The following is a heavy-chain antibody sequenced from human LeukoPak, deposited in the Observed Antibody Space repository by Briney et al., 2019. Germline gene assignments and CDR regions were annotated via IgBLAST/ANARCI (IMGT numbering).Heavy chain of an antibody. CDR2: SRNKDHTYST. CDR1: RCAYKDPY. CDR3: VRGHDSFDY. Sequence: PGGSLRNSGVVTRCAYKDPYMDSARQAAGKGLEWVGRSRNKDHTYSTEYAASVGGRFTISRDLSKHSLYLQMNSLKVEDTAIYFCVRGHDSFDYWGQGTLVTVSS. J-gene: IGHJ4*02. D-gene: IGHD3-3*01. V-gene: IGHV3-72*01.